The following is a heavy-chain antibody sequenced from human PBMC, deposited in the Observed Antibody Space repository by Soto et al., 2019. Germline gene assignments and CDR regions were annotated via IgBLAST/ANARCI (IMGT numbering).Heavy chain of an antibody. J-gene: IGHJ4*02. D-gene: IGHD3-16*01. CDR3: ARESLGAKGADH. V-gene: IGHV1-69*17. Sequence: QVQLVQSGAEVKRPGSSVKVSCESSGDTFNSYVISWVRQAPGQGLEWMGGIIPIIGVTHYAQKFQGRVTISARSSTATAYMELTNLGFEDTALYYCARESLGAKGADHWGQGTLVTVSS. CDR1: GDTFNSYV. CDR2: IIPIIGVT.